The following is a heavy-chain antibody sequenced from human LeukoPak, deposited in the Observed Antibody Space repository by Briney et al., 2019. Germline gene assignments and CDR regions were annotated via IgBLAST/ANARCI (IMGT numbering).Heavy chain of an antibody. CDR2: IYTSGST. V-gene: IGHV4-61*02. CDR1: GGSISSGSYY. Sequence: SETLSLTCTVSGGSISSGSYYWSWIRQPAGKGLEWIGRIYTSGSTNYNPSLESRVTISVDTSKNQFSLKLSSVTAADTAVYYCASIGGYDDYWGQGTLVTVSS. J-gene: IGHJ4*02. CDR3: ASIGGYDDY. D-gene: IGHD5-12*01.